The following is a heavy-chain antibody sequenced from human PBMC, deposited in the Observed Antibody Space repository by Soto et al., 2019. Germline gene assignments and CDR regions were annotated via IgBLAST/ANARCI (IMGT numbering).Heavy chain of an antibody. J-gene: IGHJ4*02. CDR3: ATTTSSRPGDPFYY. D-gene: IGHD3-16*01. Sequence: ASVKVSCKASGGTFSSYAISWVRQAPGQGLEWMGGIIPIFGTANYAQKFQGRVTITADESTSTAYMELSSLRSEDTAVYYCATTTSSRPGDPFYYWGQGTLVTVSS. CDR2: IIPIFGTA. CDR1: GGTFSSYA. V-gene: IGHV1-69*13.